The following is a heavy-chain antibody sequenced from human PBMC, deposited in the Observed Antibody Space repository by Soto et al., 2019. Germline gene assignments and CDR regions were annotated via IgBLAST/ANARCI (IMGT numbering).Heavy chain of an antibody. CDR1: GYTFTGYY. CDR3: ARITIFGVATEPIQYGMDV. D-gene: IGHD3-3*01. V-gene: IGHV1-2*02. J-gene: IGHJ6*02. CDR2: INPNSGGT. Sequence: ASVKVSCKASGYTFTGYYMHWVRQAPGQGLEWMGWINPNSGGTNYAQKFQGGVTMTRDTSISTAYMELSRLRSDDTAVYYCARITIFGVATEPIQYGMDVWGQGTTVTVS.